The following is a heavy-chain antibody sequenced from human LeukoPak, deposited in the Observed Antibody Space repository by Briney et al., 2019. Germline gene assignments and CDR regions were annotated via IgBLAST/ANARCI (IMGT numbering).Heavy chain of an antibody. J-gene: IGHJ4*02. D-gene: IGHD3-10*01. CDR2: ISGGGGDT. CDR1: GFTFSSYA. V-gene: IGHV3-23*01. Sequence: PGGSLRLSCAASGFTFSSYAVGWVRQASGEGLEWVSTISGGGGDTFYADSVKGRFSISKDNSKNRVFLQMNSLGAEDTAMYYCARWFGEPPNFDYWGQGTLVTVSS. CDR3: ARWFGEPPNFDY.